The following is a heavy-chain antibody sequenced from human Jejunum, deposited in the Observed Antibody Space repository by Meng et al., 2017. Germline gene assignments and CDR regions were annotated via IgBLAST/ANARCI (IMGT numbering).Heavy chain of an antibody. J-gene: IGHJ5*01. CDR3: ARDGRHRRFDS. Sequence: VQLVESGGDLVKPGGSLGLSCVASGFRFSDDHMAWIRQAPGKGLEWISYISVGGSIIYYADSVKGRFTISRDDAKNSVYLQMNSLRAEDTAVYYCARDGRHRRFDSWGQGTLVTVSS. V-gene: IGHV3-11*01. CDR2: ISVGGSII. CDR1: GFRFSDDH. D-gene: IGHD1-26*01.